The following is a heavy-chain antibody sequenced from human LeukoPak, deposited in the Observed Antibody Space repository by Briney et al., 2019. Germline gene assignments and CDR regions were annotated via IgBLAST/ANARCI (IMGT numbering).Heavy chain of an antibody. CDR2: INHSGST. J-gene: IGHJ4*02. CDR1: GGSFSGYY. V-gene: IGHV4-34*01. Sequence: SETLPLTCAVYGGSFSGYYWSWIRQPPGKGLEWIGEINHSGSTNYNPSLKSRVTISVDTSKNQFSLKLNSVTAADTAVYYCARGAATGYYFDYWGQGTLVTVSS. D-gene: IGHD6-25*01. CDR3: ARGAATGYYFDY.